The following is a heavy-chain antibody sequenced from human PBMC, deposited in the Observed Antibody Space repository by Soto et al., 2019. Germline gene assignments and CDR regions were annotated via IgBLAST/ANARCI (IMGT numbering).Heavy chain of an antibody. CDR1: GYSFTSYW. CDR3: ASHSIAVAGHYYYYGMDV. D-gene: IGHD6-19*01. J-gene: IGHJ6*02. V-gene: IGHV5-51*01. Sequence: GESLKISCKGSGYSFTSYWIGWVRQMPGKGLEWMGIIYPGDSDTRYSPSFQGQVTISADKSISTAYLQWGSLKASDTAMYYCASHSIAVAGHYYYYGMDVWGQGTTVTVSS. CDR2: IYPGDSDT.